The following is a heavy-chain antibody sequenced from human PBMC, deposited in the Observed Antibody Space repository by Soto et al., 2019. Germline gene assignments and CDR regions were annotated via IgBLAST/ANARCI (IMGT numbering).Heavy chain of an antibody. CDR3: AAPRRSTGWYFDL. Sequence: DVRLLESGGGLVQPGGSLRLSCAASGFTFSTYAMTWVRQAPGKGLEWVSRILGSGGTTYYTDSVKGRFTISRDNSENTLYLQMNSLRAEDTAVYYCAAPRRSTGWYFDLWGRGTLVTVSS. D-gene: IGHD2-2*01. CDR1: GFTFSTYA. V-gene: IGHV3-23*01. J-gene: IGHJ2*01. CDR2: ILGSGGTT.